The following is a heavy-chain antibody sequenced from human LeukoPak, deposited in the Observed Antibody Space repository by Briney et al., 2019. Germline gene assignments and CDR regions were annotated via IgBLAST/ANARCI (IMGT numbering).Heavy chain of an antibody. CDR2: MNLNSGDT. CDR3: ARVPVPAPRRGLYFDY. V-gene: IGHV1-8*01. CDR1: GYTFSSHD. D-gene: IGHD2-2*01. J-gene: IGHJ4*02. Sequence: ASVKVSCKASGYTFSSHDIYWVRQAPGHGLEWMGWMNLNSGDTYYAQNFQGRFSITSDTSKSTTYMDLASLAPEDTAVYYCARVPVPAPRRGLYFDYWGQGTLITVSS.